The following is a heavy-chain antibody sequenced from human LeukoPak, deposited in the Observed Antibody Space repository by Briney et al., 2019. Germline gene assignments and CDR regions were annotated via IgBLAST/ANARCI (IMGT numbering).Heavy chain of an antibody. V-gene: IGHV3-7*01. CDR3: APSHDSAGND. CDR2: IRHDGNAK. J-gene: IGHJ4*02. Sequence: GGSLRLSCAASGFAFSDFWMSWVRQAPGKGLEWVANIRHDGNAKNYVPSVRGRLTISRDNAKNSLYLQMNSLTVEDTAVYYCAPSHDSAGNDWGQGTLVTVSS. D-gene: IGHD2-15*01. CDR1: GFAFSDFW.